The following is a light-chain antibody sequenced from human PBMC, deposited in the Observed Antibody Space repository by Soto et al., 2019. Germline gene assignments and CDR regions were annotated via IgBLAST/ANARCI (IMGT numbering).Light chain of an antibody. J-gene: IGLJ1*01. Sequence: QSALTQPASVSGSPGQSVTISCSGISSGAADYNYVSWYQQHPGKAPKLMISDVSNRPSGISDRFSGFKSGNTASLTISGLQAEDEADYYCSSYTISTTVFGTGTKVTVL. V-gene: IGLV2-14*01. CDR3: SSYTISTTV. CDR1: SSGAADYNY. CDR2: DVS.